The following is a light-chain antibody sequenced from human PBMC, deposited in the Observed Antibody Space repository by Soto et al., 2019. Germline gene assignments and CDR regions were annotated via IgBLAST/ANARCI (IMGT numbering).Light chain of an antibody. CDR1: SSDFGGYNY. J-gene: IGLJ1*01. V-gene: IGLV2-14*01. CDR3: SSYTSSSTPHV. Sequence: QSALTQPASVSGSPGQSITISCTGTSSDFGGYNYVSWYQQHPGKAPKLMIYEVSNRPSGVSNRFSGSKSGNTASLTISGLQAEDEADYYCSSYTSSSTPHVFGNGTKLTVL. CDR2: EVS.